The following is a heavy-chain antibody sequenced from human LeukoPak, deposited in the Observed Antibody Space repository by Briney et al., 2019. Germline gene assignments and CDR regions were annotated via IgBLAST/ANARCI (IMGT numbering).Heavy chain of an antibody. V-gene: IGHV4-59*08. CDR3: ARHSHGSSEY. CDR2: IYYSGST. J-gene: IGHJ4*02. Sequence: SETLSLTCTVSGGSISSYNWSWIRQPPGKGLEWIGYIYYSGSTNYNPSLKSRVTISVDTSKNQFSLKLSSATAADTAVYYCARHSHGSSEYWGQGTLVTVSS. CDR1: GGSISSYN. D-gene: IGHD3-10*01.